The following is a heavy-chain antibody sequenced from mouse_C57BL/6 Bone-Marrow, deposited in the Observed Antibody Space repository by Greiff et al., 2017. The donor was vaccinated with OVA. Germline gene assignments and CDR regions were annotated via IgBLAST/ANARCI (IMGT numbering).Heavy chain of an antibody. Sequence: EVQVVESGGGLVQPKGSLKLSCAASGFTFNTYAMHWVRQAPGKGLEWVARIRSKSSNYATYYADSVKDRFTISRDDSQSMLYLQMNNLKTEDTAMYYCVRENYGSSYLWYFDVWGTGTTVTVSS. D-gene: IGHD1-1*01. J-gene: IGHJ1*03. V-gene: IGHV10-3*01. CDR1: GFTFNTYA. CDR3: VRENYGSSYLWYFDV. CDR2: IRSKSSNYAT.